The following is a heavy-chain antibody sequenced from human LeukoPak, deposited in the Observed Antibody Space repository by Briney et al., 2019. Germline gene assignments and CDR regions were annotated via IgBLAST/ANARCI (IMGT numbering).Heavy chain of an antibody. J-gene: IGHJ4*02. Sequence: GASVKVSCKASGGTFSSYTISWVRQAPGQGLEWMGRIIPILGIANYAQKFQGRVTITADKSTSTAYMELSSLRSEDTAVYYCARVAQGTNRYYDFWSGSDTYYFDYWGQGTLVTVSS. CDR1: GGTFSSYT. CDR2: IIPILGIA. D-gene: IGHD3-3*01. CDR3: ARVAQGTNRYYDFWSGSDTYYFDY. V-gene: IGHV1-69*02.